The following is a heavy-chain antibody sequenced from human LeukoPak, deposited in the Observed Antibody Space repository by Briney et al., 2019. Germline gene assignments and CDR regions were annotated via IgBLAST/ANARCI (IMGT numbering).Heavy chain of an antibody. D-gene: IGHD6-19*01. J-gene: IGHJ1*01. Sequence: GGSLRLSCAASGFTFSSYAMSWVRQAPGKGLEWVSSISASSTYIYYADSVKGRFTISRDNAKNSLYLQMNSLRAEDTAVYYCAKLGRIAVAGTTEYFQHWGQGTLVTVSS. CDR3: AKLGRIAVAGTTEYFQH. CDR1: GFTFSSYA. V-gene: IGHV3-21*01. CDR2: ISASSTYI.